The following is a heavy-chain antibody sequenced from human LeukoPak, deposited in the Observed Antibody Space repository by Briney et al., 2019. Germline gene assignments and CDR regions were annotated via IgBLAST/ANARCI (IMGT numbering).Heavy chain of an antibody. CDR2: INHNGEMI. CDR3: SSAKYYYDSSGYYSGNYYFDY. Sequence: TGGSLRLSCAASGFTFSNYVMSWVRQAPGKGLEWVSYINHNGEMIFYPDFVKGRFTISRDNAKNSLYLQMNSLRDEDTAVYYCSSAKYYYDSSGYYSGNYYFDYWGQGTLVTVSS. CDR1: GFTFSNYV. V-gene: IGHV3-48*02. J-gene: IGHJ4*02. D-gene: IGHD3-22*01.